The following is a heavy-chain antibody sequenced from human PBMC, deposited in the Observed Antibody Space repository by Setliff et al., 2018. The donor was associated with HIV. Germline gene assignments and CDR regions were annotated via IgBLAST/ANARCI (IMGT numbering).Heavy chain of an antibody. V-gene: IGHV4-4*07. Sequence: SETLSLTCSVFGDSMSPYYWSWIRQSASKGLEWIGRIYPSGGTIYNPSLRSRVTLSVDTSQNQFSLRLTSVTAADTAVYYCARVFPPTRGATTNTPPGVFDIWGQGTMVTVSS. CDR1: GDSMSPYY. D-gene: IGHD1-1*01. CDR3: ARVFPPTRGATTNTPPGVFDI. CDR2: IYPSGGT. J-gene: IGHJ3*02.